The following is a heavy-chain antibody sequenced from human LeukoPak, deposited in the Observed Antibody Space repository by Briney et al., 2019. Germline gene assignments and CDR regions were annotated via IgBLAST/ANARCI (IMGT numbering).Heavy chain of an antibody. CDR2: INHSGST. D-gene: IGHD2-21*02. V-gene: IGHV4-34*01. CDR1: GGSFSGYY. J-gene: IGHJ5*02. Sequence: SETLSLTCAVYGGSFSGYYWSWIRQPPGKGLEWIGEINHSGSTNYNPSLKSRVTISVDTSKNQFSLKLSSVSAADTAVYYCARPRLAYCGGDCYSRWFDPWGQGTLVTVSS. CDR3: ARPRLAYCGGDCYSRWFDP.